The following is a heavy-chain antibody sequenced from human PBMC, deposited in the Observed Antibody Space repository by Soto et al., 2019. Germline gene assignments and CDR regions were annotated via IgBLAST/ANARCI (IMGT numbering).Heavy chain of an antibody. Sequence: PSETLSLTCTVSGDSISDYYWSWIRQPPGKRLEWIGYIHYSGSTIYNPSLESQVTISVDTAKGQFPLKLSSVTAADTAVYYCAREKSAFHALDIWGQGTMVTVSS. CDR1: GDSISDYY. CDR3: AREKSAFHALDI. J-gene: IGHJ3*02. V-gene: IGHV4-59*01. CDR2: IHYSGST.